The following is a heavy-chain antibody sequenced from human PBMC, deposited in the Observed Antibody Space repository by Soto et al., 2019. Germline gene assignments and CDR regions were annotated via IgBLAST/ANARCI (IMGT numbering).Heavy chain of an antibody. CDR3: TRGWGTGIDH. V-gene: IGHV4-59*01. Sequence: QVQLRESGPGLVKPSETLSLTCTVSGCSISDYYWSWIRQPPGKGLEWIGYISYIGSTNYSPSLESRVTISIDASKKQFSLVLTSVTAADTAVYYCTRGWGTGIDHWGQGTLVTVSS. J-gene: IGHJ4*02. D-gene: IGHD7-27*01. CDR2: ISYIGST. CDR1: GCSISDYY.